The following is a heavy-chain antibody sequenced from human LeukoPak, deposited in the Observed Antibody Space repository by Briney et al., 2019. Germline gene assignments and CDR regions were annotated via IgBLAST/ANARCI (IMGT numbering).Heavy chain of an antibody. CDR1: GFIFSRFG. Sequence: GGSLRLSCAASGFIFSRFGMNWVRQAPGKGLEWVAVIWYDGSNKYYADSVKGRFTISRDNSKNTVYLQMNSLRVEDTAVYYCASGGGSYQDYWGQGTLVTVSS. CDR3: ASGGGSYQDY. CDR2: IWYDGSNK. J-gene: IGHJ4*02. D-gene: IGHD1-26*01. V-gene: IGHV3-33*03.